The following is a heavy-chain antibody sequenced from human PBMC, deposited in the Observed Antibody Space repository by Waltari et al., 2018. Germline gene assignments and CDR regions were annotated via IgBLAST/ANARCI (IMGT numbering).Heavy chain of an antibody. CDR1: GGTFSSYA. CDR3: ARGGTYYYGSGSFYWFDP. J-gene: IGHJ5*02. D-gene: IGHD3-10*01. Sequence: QVQLVQFGAEVKKPGSSVKVSCKASGGTFSSYAISWVRQAPGQGLEWMGGIIPIFGTANYAQKFQGRVTITADESTSTAYMELSSLRSEDTAVYYCARGGTYYYGSGSFYWFDPWGQGTLVTVSS. V-gene: IGHV1-69*13. CDR2: IIPIFGTA.